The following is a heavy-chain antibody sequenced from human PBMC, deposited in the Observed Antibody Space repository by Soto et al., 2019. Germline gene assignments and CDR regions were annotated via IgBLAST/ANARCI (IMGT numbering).Heavy chain of an antibody. Sequence: GGSLRLSCAASGFTFSSYGMHWVRQAPGKGLEWVAVIWYDGSNKYYADSVKGRFTVSRDNSKNTLYLQMNSLRAEDTAVYYCARHHSSIAARGGISGYFDYWGQGTLVTVSS. CDR1: GFTFSSYG. CDR3: ARHHSSIAARGGISGYFDY. V-gene: IGHV3-33*01. D-gene: IGHD6-6*01. J-gene: IGHJ4*02. CDR2: IWYDGSNK.